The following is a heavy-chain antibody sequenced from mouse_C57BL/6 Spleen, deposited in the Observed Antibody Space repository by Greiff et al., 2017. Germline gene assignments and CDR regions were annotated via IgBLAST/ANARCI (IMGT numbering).Heavy chain of an antibody. V-gene: IGHV5-17*01. CDR2: ISSGSSTI. CDR3: ARARRYFDV. J-gene: IGHJ1*03. CDR1: GFTFSDYG. Sequence: DVHLVESGGGLVKPGGSLKLSCAASGFTFSDYGMHWVRQAPEKGLEWVAYISSGSSTIYYADTVKGRFTISRDNAKTTLFLQMPSLRSEDTAMYYCARARRYFDVWGTGTTVTVSS.